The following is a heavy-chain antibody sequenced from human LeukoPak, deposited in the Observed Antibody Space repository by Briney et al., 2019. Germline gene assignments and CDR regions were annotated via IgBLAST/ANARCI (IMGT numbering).Heavy chain of an antibody. J-gene: IGHJ4*02. CDR3: ARDVFEDAGTTSFDY. V-gene: IGHV3-11*01. CDR1: GFTFSDYY. Sequence: PGGSLRLSCAASGFTFSDYYMSWIRQAPGKGLEWVSYISSSGSTIYYADSMKGRFTISRDNAKNSLYLQMNSLRAEDTAVYYCARDVFEDAGTTSFDYWGQGTLVTVSS. D-gene: IGHD1-1*01. CDR2: ISSSGSTI.